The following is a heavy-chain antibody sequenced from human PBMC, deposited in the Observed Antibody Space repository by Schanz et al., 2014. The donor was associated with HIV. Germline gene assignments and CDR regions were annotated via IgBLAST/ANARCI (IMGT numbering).Heavy chain of an antibody. CDR2: TIPMFGTA. D-gene: IGHD4-4*01. V-gene: IGHV1-69*06. J-gene: IGHJ4*02. Sequence: QVQLVQSGAEVKKPGSSVKVSCKASGGTFSRNTISWVRQAPGQGLEWMGGTIPMFGTANYAQKFQGRVTITADKSTSTAYMEVNSLRSEDTAVYYCARDGSKTIDYWGQGTLVTV. CDR1: GGTFSRNT. CDR3: ARDGSKTIDY.